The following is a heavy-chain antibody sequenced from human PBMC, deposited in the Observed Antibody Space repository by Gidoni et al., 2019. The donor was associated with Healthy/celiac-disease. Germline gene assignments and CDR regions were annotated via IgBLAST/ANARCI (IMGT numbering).Heavy chain of an antibody. Sequence: EVQLVESGGGLVQPGGSLSLSCAASGFTFSSYEMNWVRQAPGKGLEWVSYISSSGSTIYYADSVKGRFTISRDNAKNSLYLQMNSLRAEDTAVYYCARGYDILTGLGYFDYWGQGTLVTVSS. CDR3: ARGYDILTGLGYFDY. J-gene: IGHJ4*02. CDR2: ISSSGSTI. V-gene: IGHV3-48*03. D-gene: IGHD3-9*01. CDR1: GFTFSSYE.